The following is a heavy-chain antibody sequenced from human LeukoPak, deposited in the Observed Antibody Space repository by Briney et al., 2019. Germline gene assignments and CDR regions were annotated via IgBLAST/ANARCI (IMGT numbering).Heavy chain of an antibody. CDR1: GFTFSSYW. CDR3: ARDPRSPYYYYGMDV. J-gene: IGHJ6*02. Sequence: PGGSLRLSCAASGFTFSSYWMSWVRQAPGKGLEWVANIKQDGSEKYYVDSVKGRFTISRDNAKNSLYLQMNSLRAEDTAVYCCARDPRSPYYYYGMDVWGQGTTVTVSS. CDR2: IKQDGSEK. V-gene: IGHV3-7*03.